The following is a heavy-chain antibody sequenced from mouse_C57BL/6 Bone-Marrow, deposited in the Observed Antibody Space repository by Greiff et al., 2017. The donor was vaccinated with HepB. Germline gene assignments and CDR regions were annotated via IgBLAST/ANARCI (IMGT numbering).Heavy chain of an antibody. J-gene: IGHJ1*03. Sequence: QVQLQQPGAELVRPGYSVKLSCKASGYTFTSYWMDWVKQRPGQGLEWIGNIYPSDSETHYNQKFKDKATLTVDKSSSTAYMQLSSLTSEDSAVYDWAKVLGHWYFDVWGTGTTVTVSS. CDR1: GYTFTSYW. CDR3: AKVLGHWYFDV. V-gene: IGHV1-61*01. CDR2: IYPSDSET.